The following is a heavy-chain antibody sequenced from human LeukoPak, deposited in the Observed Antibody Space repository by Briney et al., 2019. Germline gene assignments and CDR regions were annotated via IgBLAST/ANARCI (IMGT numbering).Heavy chain of an antibody. CDR2: IRYDGSNT. J-gene: IGHJ4*02. Sequence: GGSLRLSCAVSGFTFSSYGMHRVRQAPGKGLEWVAFIRYDGSNTYYADSVKGRFTISRDNSKNTLYLQMDTLRAEDTAVYYCAKSYSSGSGSYSAGHFDYWGQGTLVTVSS. CDR3: AKSYSSGSGSYSAGHFDY. D-gene: IGHD3-10*01. CDR1: GFTFSSYG. V-gene: IGHV3-30*02.